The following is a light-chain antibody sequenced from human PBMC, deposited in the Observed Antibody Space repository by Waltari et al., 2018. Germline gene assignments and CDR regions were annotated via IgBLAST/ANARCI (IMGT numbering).Light chain of an antibody. J-gene: IGLJ1*01. CDR2: DVN. CDR1: SSNVGGYNY. Sequence: QSALAQPRSVSGSPGQSVTIPCTGSSSNVGGYNYVSWYQQYPGQAPKLMLYDVNKRPSGVPHRFSGSKSGNTASLTNSGLQDEDEADYYCCSYAGSYTYVFGTGTKVTV. CDR3: CSYAGSYTYV. V-gene: IGLV2-11*01.